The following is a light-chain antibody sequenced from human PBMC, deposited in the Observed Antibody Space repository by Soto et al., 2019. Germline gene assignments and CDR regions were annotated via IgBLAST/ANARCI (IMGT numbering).Light chain of an antibody. CDR3: QQYNNWPPIT. V-gene: IGKV3-15*01. CDR1: QSVSSN. J-gene: IGKJ5*01. CDR2: GAS. Sequence: EIVLTQSPGTLSLSPGERATLSCRASQSVSSNLAWYQQKPGQAPRLLIFGASTRATGIPARFSGSESGTEFTLTISSLQSEDFAVYYCQQYNNWPPITFGQGTRLEI.